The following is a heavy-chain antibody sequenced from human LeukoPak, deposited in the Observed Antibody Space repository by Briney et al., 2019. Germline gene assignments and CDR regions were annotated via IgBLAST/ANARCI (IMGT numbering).Heavy chain of an antibody. D-gene: IGHD3-10*02. CDR2: ISSSSSYI. V-gene: IGHV3-21*01. Sequence: GGSLRLSCAASGFTFSSYEMNWVRQAPGKGLEWVSSISSSSSYIYYADSVRGRFTISRDNAKNSLYLQMNSLRAEDTAVYYCTRDGREMFGESFYYYYYMDVWGKGTTVTVPS. J-gene: IGHJ6*03. CDR3: TRDGREMFGESFYYYYYMDV. CDR1: GFTFSSYE.